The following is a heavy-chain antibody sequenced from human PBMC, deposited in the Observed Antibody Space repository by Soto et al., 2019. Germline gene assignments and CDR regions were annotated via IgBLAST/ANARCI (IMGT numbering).Heavy chain of an antibody. V-gene: IGHV1-69*13. CDR2: IIPIFGTA. CDR3: ARGGRYYYDSSGYSAGYYYGMDV. CDR1: GGTFSSYA. D-gene: IGHD3-22*01. Sequence: ASVKVSCKASGGTFSSYAISWVRQAPGQGLEWMGGIIPIFGTANYAQKFQGRVTITADESTSTAYMELSSLRSEDTAVYYCARGGRYYYDSSGYSAGYYYGMDVWGQGTTVTVSS. J-gene: IGHJ6*02.